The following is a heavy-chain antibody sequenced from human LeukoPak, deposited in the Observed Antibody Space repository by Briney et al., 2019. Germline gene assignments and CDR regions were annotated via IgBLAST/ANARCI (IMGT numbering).Heavy chain of an antibody. CDR3: ARTYYDSSGLDY. CDR2: MNPNSGNT. Sequence: ASVKVSCKASGYTFTSYDINWVRQATGQGLEWMGWMNPNSGNTGYAQKFRGRVTMTRNTSISTAYMELSSLRSEDTAVYYCARTYYDSSGLDYWGQGTLVTVSS. V-gene: IGHV1-8*01. D-gene: IGHD3-22*01. J-gene: IGHJ4*02. CDR1: GYTFTSYD.